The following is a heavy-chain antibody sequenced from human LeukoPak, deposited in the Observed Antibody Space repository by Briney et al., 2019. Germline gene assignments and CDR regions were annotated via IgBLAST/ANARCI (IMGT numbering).Heavy chain of an antibody. J-gene: IGHJ4*02. Sequence: SVTLTLTCTVSVGSINGHYGTWIRQPPGKGLEWVGYVTYIRGTNYNPSLKSRLSMSVDPSKHEISLKLSSVTAADTGVYYRATSYVGYVLDYWGQGALVIVSS. D-gene: IGHD5-12*01. CDR2: VTYIRGT. CDR1: VGSINGHY. V-gene: IGHV4-59*11. CDR3: ATSYVGYVLDY.